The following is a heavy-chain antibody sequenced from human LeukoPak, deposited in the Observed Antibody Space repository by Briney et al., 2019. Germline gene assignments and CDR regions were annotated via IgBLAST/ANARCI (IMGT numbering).Heavy chain of an antibody. D-gene: IGHD3-16*01. V-gene: IGHV3-11*06. CDR3: ARGGKVRTDY. Sequence: GGSLRLSCAASGFTFSDYYMSWFRQAPGKGLEWVSYISTRRDYTNYADSVRGRFTISRDNAKNSLYLQMNSLRAEDTAVYYCARGGKVRTDYWGRGTLVTVSS. CDR2: ISTRRDYT. J-gene: IGHJ4*02. CDR1: GFTFSDYY.